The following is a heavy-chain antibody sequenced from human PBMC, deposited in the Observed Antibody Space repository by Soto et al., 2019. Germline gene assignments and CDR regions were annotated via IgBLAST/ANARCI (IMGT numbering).Heavy chain of an antibody. D-gene: IGHD3-10*01. V-gene: IGHV3-23*01. CDR3: ARASSDGSGSFDAFDI. Sequence: GGSLRLSCAASGFTFSSYAMSWVRQAPGKGLEWVSAISGSGGSTYYADSVKGRFTISRDNSKNTLYLQMNSLRAEDTAVYYCARASSDGSGSFDAFDIWGQGTMVTVSS. CDR2: ISGSGGST. CDR1: GFTFSSYA. J-gene: IGHJ3*02.